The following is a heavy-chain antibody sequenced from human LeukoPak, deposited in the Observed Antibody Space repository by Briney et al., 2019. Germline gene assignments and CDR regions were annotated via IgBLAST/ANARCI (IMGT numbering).Heavy chain of an antibody. CDR2: ISYDGSNK. D-gene: IGHD2-2*01. J-gene: IGHJ6*02. V-gene: IGHV3-30-3*01. CDR3: ARGSGGRTIWVVVPAAQSSNYYYYGMDV. Sequence: GRTLRLSCAVSGFTFSSYAMHGVPQAPGKGLEGGAVISYDGSNKYYADSVKGRFTISRDNSKNTLYLQMNSLRAEDTAVYYCARGSGGRTIWVVVPAAQSSNYYYYGMDVWGQGTTVTVSS. CDR1: GFTFSSYA.